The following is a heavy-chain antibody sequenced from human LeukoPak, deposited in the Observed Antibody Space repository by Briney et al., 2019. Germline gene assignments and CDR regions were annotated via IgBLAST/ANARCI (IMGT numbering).Heavy chain of an antibody. D-gene: IGHD1-26*01. CDR2: ISWDSGSI. Sequence: GGSLRLSCAASGFTFADYAMRWVRQTPGKGLEWVSGISWDSGSIGYADSVKGRFTISRDNAKNSLYLQMNSLRAEDMALYYCAKVKWGTGAFDIWGQGTMVTVSS. V-gene: IGHV3-9*03. CDR1: GFTFADYA. J-gene: IGHJ3*02. CDR3: AKVKWGTGAFDI.